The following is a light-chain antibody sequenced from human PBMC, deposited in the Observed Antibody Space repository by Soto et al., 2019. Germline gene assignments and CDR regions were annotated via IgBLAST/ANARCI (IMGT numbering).Light chain of an antibody. V-gene: IGKV1-5*01. J-gene: IGKJ1*01. CDR3: QEYNNYSKT. Sequence: DIPMTQPPSSLSASVGDRVTITCRASQSISIWLAWYQQKPGKAPELLIHDASKLETGVPSRFSGSGSGTKFTLTISSLQPDDSATYYCQEYNNYSKTFGQGTKVEVK. CDR1: QSISIW. CDR2: DAS.